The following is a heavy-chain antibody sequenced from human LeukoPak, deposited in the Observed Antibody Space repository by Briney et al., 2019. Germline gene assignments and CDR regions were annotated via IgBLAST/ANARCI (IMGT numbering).Heavy chain of an antibody. Sequence: PSETLSLTCTVSGGSISSGSYYWSWIRQPAGKGLEWIGRIYTSGSTNYNPSLKSRVTISVDTSKNQFSLKLSSVTAADTAVYYCAKADLVGATTAWGQGTLVTVSS. CDR3: AKADLVGATTA. D-gene: IGHD1-26*01. CDR1: GGSISSGSYY. J-gene: IGHJ4*02. V-gene: IGHV4-61*02. CDR2: IYTSGST.